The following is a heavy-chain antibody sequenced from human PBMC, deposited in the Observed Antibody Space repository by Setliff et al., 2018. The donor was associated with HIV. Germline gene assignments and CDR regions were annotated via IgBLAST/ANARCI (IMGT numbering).Heavy chain of an antibody. CDR2: INPGDGST. CDR1: GYTFTSHY. J-gene: IGHJ5*02. V-gene: IGHV1-46*01. Sequence: GASVKVSCKASGYTFTSHYLHWVRQAPGQGLQWMGIINPGDGSTIYAQKFQGRVTMTRDTSTSTLYMELSSLRSEDTAVYYCARDGRYSFGYNWFDPWGQGTLVTVSS. D-gene: IGHD5-18*01. CDR3: ARDGRYSFGYNWFDP.